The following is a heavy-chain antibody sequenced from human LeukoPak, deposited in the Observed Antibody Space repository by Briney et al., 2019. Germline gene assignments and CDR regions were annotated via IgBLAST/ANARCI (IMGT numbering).Heavy chain of an antibody. D-gene: IGHD5-12*01. CDR1: GFTFSGSA. CDR2: IRSKANNYTT. V-gene: IGHV3-73*01. CDR3: TSRSGNSDYDYYYYYGMDV. Sequence: GGSLRLSCAASGFTFSGSAMHCVRQASGEGLEWVGRIRSKANNYTTAYAASVKGRFTISRDDLRNTAYLQMNSLKTEDTAVYYCTSRSGNSDYDYYYYYGMDVWGQGTTVTVPS. J-gene: IGHJ6*02.